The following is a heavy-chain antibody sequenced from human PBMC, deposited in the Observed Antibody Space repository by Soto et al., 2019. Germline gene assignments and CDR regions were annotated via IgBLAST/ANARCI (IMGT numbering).Heavy chain of an antibody. V-gene: IGHV1-18*01. CDR3: ARDAAGEPGVYDYVWGSYRYTIDY. Sequence: GASVKVSCKASGYTFTSYVISWVRQAPGQGLEWMGWISAYNGNTNYAQKLQGRVTMTTDTSTSTAYMELRSLRSDDTAVYYCARDAAGEPGVYDYVWGSYRYTIDYWGQGTLVTVSS. J-gene: IGHJ4*02. D-gene: IGHD3-16*02. CDR2: ISAYNGNT. CDR1: GYTFTSYV.